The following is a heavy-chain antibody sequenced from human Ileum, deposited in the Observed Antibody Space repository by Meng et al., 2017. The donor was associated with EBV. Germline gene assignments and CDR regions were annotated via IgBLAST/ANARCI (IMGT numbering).Heavy chain of an antibody. CDR2: IYYNTNT. J-gene: IGHJ5*02. CDR1: GESIISNYW. D-gene: IGHD2-8*01. Sequence: VQVQEAGPGLGKPSGTLSLTCAVSGESIISNYWWSWVRQPPGKGLEWIGEIYYNTNTNYNPSLKGRVTMSVDTSQNQFSLTLSSVTAADTAVYFCARKFSVVGSTDGWFDPWGQGTLVTVSS. V-gene: IGHV4-4*02. CDR3: ARKFSVVGSTDGWFDP.